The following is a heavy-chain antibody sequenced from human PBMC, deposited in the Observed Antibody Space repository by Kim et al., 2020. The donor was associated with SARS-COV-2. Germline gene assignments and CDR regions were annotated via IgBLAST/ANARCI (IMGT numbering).Heavy chain of an antibody. Sequence: GGSLRLSCTASGFTFSSYAMSWVRQAPGKGLEWVSAISGSGGSTYYADSVKGRFTISRDNSKNTLYLQMNSLRAEDTAVYYCAKLVEMTTITDYWGQGTLVTVSS. CDR2: ISGSGGST. CDR3: AKLVEMTTITDY. CDR1: GFTFSSYA. D-gene: IGHD4-4*01. V-gene: IGHV3-23*01. J-gene: IGHJ4*02.